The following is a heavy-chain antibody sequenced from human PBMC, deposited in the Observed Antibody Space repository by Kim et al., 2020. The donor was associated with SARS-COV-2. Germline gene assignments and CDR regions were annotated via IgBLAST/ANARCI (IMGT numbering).Heavy chain of an antibody. CDR2: ISSSSSYT. J-gene: IGHJ4*02. V-gene: IGHV3-11*05. Sequence: GGSLRLSCAASGFTFSDYYMSWIRQAPGKGLEWVSYISSSSSYTNYADSVKGRFTISRDNAKNSLYLQMNSLRAEDTAVYYCARVGCSSTSCYRYFDYWGQGTLVTVSS. CDR1: GFTFSDYY. D-gene: IGHD2-2*01. CDR3: ARVGCSSTSCYRYFDY.